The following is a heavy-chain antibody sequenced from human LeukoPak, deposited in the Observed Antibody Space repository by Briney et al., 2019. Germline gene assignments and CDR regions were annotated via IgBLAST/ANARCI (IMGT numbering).Heavy chain of an antibody. CDR3: AKVRFGDSSGYPFDY. Sequence: GGSLRLSCVASGFTFTNFALHWVRQAPGKGLEWVALIAFDGSEKYYADSVKGRFTISRDNSKNTLYLQMNSLRAEDTAVYYCAKVRFGDSSGYPFDYWGQGTLVTVSS. V-gene: IGHV3-30*04. CDR2: IAFDGSEK. D-gene: IGHD3-22*01. J-gene: IGHJ4*02. CDR1: GFTFTNFA.